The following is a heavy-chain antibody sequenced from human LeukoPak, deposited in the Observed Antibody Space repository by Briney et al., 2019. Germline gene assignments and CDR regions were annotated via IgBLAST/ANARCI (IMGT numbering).Heavy chain of an antibody. CDR1: GYSFTSFW. Sequence: GESLKISCKGSGYSFTSFWIAWVRQMPGKGLEWMGIIYPGDSETRYSPPFQGQVTITANKSINTAYLQWSSLKASDTAMYYCARLGSGRSDYWGQGTLVTVSS. V-gene: IGHV5-51*01. CDR3: ARLGSGRSDY. D-gene: IGHD1-26*01. J-gene: IGHJ4*02. CDR2: IYPGDSET.